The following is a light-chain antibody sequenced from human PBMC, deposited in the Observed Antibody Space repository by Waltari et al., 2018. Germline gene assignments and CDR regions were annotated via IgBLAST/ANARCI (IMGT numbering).Light chain of an antibody. CDR3: AAWDDSLSGQV. J-gene: IGLJ2*01. V-gene: IGLV1-36*01. CDR1: SSNIGNNA. CDR2: YDD. Sequence: QSVLTQPPSVSEAPRQRVTISCSGSSSNIGNNAVNWYQQLPGKAPKLLIYYDDLLPSGGSDRFSGSKSGTSACLAISGLQSEDEADYYCAAWDDSLSGQVFGGGTKLTVL.